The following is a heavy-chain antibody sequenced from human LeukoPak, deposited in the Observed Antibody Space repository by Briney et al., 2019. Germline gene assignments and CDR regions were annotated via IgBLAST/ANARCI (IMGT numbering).Heavy chain of an antibody. CDR3: ARGIRTSSWYY. Sequence: ASVKVSCKASGYTFTGHYIHWVRQAPGQGLEWMGWINPNSGDTNYAQKFQGRVTLTRDTSISTIYMELSGLRSDDTAVYYCARGIRTSSWYYWGQGTLVTVSS. CDR1: GYTFTGHY. J-gene: IGHJ4*02. D-gene: IGHD6-13*01. V-gene: IGHV1-2*02. CDR2: INPNSGDT.